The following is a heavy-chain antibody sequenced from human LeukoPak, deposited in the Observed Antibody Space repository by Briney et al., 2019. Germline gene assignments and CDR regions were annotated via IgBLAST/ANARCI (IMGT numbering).Heavy chain of an antibody. CDR3: ARDRVEDYYDSSGPGYFQH. V-gene: IGHV4-39*07. D-gene: IGHD3-22*01. Sequence: PSETQSLTCTVSGGSISSSSYYWCWIRQPPGKGLEWIGSIYYSGSTYYNPSLKSRVTISVDTSKNQFSLKLSSVTAADTAVYYCARDRVEDYYDSSGPGYFQHWGQGTLVTVSS. CDR2: IYYSGST. J-gene: IGHJ1*01. CDR1: GGSISSSSYY.